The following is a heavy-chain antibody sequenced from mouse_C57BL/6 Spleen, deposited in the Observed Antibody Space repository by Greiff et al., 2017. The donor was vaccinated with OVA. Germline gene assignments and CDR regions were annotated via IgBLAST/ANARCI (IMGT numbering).Heavy chain of an antibody. V-gene: IGHV1-54*01. J-gene: IGHJ2*01. CDR2: INPGSGGT. CDR1: GYAFTHYL. Sequence: VKVVESGAELVRPGTSVKVSCKASGYAFTHYLIEWVKQRPGQGLEWIGVINPGSGGTNYNEKFKGKATLTADKSSSTAYMQLSSLTSEDSAVYFCARSITTVVGGYFDDWGQGTTLTVSS. CDR3: ARSITTVVGGYFDD. D-gene: IGHD1-1*01.